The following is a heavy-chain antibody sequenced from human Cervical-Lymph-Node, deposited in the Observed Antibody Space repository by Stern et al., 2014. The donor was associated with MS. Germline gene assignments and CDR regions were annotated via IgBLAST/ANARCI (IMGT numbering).Heavy chain of an antibody. D-gene: IGHD2/OR15-2a*01. Sequence: VQLEESGAEVKKPGSSVKGSCKASGGTFSSYAISWVRQAPGQGLEWMGGIIPIFGTANYAQKFQGRVTITADESTSTAYMELSSLRSEDTAVYYCARGGLLSTWFDPWGQGTLVTVSS. J-gene: IGHJ5*02. CDR3: ARGGLLSTWFDP. V-gene: IGHV1-69*01. CDR1: GGTFSSYA. CDR2: IIPIFGTA.